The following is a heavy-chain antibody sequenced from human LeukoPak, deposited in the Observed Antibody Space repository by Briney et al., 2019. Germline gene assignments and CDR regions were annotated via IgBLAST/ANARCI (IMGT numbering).Heavy chain of an antibody. CDR1: GFTIGDYA. D-gene: IGHD6-13*01. V-gene: IGHV3-49*04. CDR3: TRGGVAAAGGNYYYYYMDV. J-gene: IGHJ6*03. CDR2: IRSKAYGGTT. Sequence: GGSLRLSCTASGFTIGDYAMSWVRQAPGKGLEWVGFIRSKAYGGTTEYAASVKGRFTISRDDSKSIAYLQMNSLKTEDTAVYYCTRGGVAAAGGNYYYYYMDVWGKGTTVTVSS.